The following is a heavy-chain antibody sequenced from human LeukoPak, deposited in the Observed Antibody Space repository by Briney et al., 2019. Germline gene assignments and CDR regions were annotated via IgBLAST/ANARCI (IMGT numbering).Heavy chain of an antibody. V-gene: IGHV3-30*14. D-gene: IGHD1-26*01. CDR1: GFTFRSYA. CDR3: ARDLGVSGSYGMDV. CDR2: ISYDGSNE. Sequence: PGGSLRLSCGASGFTFRSYAMHWVRQAPGKGLEWVAGISYDGSNEYYTDSVKGRFTISRDNSKNTLYLQMNSLRAEDTALYYCARDLGVSGSYGMDVWGQGTTVTVSS. J-gene: IGHJ6*02.